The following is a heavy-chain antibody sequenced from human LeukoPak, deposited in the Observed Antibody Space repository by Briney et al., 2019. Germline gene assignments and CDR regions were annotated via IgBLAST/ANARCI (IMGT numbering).Heavy chain of an antibody. J-gene: IGHJ4*02. CDR1: GFTFSSYG. V-gene: IGHV3-33*01. CDR2: IWYDGSNK. CDR3: ARGGVPAAYIDY. D-gene: IGHD2-2*01. Sequence: GRSLRLSCAASGFTFSSYGMHWVRQAPGKGLERVAVIWYDGSNKYYADSVKGRFTISRDNSKNTLYLQMNSLRAEDTAVYYCARGGVPAAYIDYWGQGTLVTVSS.